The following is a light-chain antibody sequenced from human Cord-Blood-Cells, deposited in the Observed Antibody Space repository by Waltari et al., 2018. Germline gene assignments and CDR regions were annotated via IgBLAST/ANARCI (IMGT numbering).Light chain of an antibody. J-gene: IGLJ2*01. CDR1: SSHVGGYNY. CDR3: SSYTSSSTLVV. CDR2: DVS. V-gene: IGLV2-14*01. Sequence: QSALTQPASVSGSPGQSITISCTGTSSHVGGYNYVSCYQQHPGKAPKLMIYDVSNRPSGVSNRFSGSKSGNTASLTISGLQAEDEADYYCSSYTSSSTLVVFGGGTKLTVL.